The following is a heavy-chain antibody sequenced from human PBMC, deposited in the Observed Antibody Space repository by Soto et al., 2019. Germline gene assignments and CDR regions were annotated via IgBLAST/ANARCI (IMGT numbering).Heavy chain of an antibody. V-gene: IGHV1-18*04. CDR3: AREFGLGSSSITDYYYYYGMDV. Sequence: ASVKVSCKASGYTFTSYGISWVRQAPGQGLEWMGWISAYNGNTNYAQKLQGRVTMTTDTSTSTAYMELRSLRSDDTAVYYCAREFGLGSSSITDYYYYYGMDVWGHGTTVTVSS. J-gene: IGHJ6*02. D-gene: IGHD6-6*01. CDR2: ISAYNGNT. CDR1: GYTFTSYG.